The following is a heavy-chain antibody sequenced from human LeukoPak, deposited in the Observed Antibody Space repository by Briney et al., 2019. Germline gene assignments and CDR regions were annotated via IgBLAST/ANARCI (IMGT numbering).Heavy chain of an antibody. Sequence: GGSLRLSCAASGFTFSSYSMTWVRQAPGKGLEWVSYISSSSSIIYYADSVKGRFTISRDNAKNSLYLQMNSLRDEDTAVYYCARDEGSSRMQWLAYKGNYYYYGMDVWGQGTTVTVSS. D-gene: IGHD6-19*01. V-gene: IGHV3-48*02. CDR1: GFTFSSYS. CDR3: ARDEGSSRMQWLAYKGNYYYYGMDV. J-gene: IGHJ6*02. CDR2: ISSSSSII.